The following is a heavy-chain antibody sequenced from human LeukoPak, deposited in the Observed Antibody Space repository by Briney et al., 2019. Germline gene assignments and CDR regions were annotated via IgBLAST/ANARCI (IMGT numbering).Heavy chain of an antibody. CDR1: AYIFIDNY. V-gene: IGHV1-2*02. D-gene: IGHD7-27*01. CDR3: ARTGDLAYDAFDI. CDR2: INPDSGAT. Sequence: ASVKVSCKAYAYIFIDNYMHWVRQAPGQGREWMGWINPDSGATNYAQKFQGGVTMTRDTSISTAYMELSGLRSDDTAVYYCARTGDLAYDAFDIWGQGTLVTVSS. J-gene: IGHJ3*02.